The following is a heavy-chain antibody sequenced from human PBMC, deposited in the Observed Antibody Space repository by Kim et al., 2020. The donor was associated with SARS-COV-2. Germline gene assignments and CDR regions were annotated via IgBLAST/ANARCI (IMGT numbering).Heavy chain of an antibody. V-gene: IGHV3-30*18. J-gene: IGHJ6*02. CDR2: ISYDGSNK. D-gene: IGHD3-16*02. CDR3: AKDRRKAYDYVWGSYRSCYFYGMDV. Sequence: GGSLRLSCAASGFTFSSYGMHWVRQAPGKGLEWVAVISYDGSNKYYADSVKGRFTISRDNSKNTRYLQMNSLRAEDTAVYYCAKDRRKAYDYVWGSYRSCYFYGMDVWGQGTADPVS. CDR1: GFTFSSYG.